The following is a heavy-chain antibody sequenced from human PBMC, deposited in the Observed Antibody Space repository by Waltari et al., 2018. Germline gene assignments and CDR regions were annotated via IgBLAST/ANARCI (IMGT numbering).Heavy chain of an antibody. CDR3: ARVAYDSWNFDF. J-gene: IGHJ3*01. CDR1: GFTLKTDW. Sequence: EVKLVESGGGLVQPGESLGLSCAASGFTLKTDWMTWVRQAPGKGLEWVANINQGGSAIFYVDSVKGRFTISRDDAKNSLYLQMNSLRAEDMAVYYCARVAYDSWNFDFWGQGTMVTVSS. V-gene: IGHV3-7*01. CDR2: INQGGSAI. D-gene: IGHD3-22*01.